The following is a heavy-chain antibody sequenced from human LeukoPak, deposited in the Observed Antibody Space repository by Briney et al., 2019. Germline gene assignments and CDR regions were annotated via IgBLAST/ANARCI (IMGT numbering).Heavy chain of an antibody. CDR3: ARDILPDIVVVVAATSGFDY. J-gene: IGHJ4*02. Sequence: ASVKVSCKASGYTFTGYYMHWVRQAPGQGLEWMGWINPNSGGTNYAQKFQGRVTMTRDTSISTAYMELSRLRSDDTAVYYCARDILPDIVVVVAATSGFDYWGQGTLVTVSS. D-gene: IGHD2-15*01. CDR2: INPNSGGT. V-gene: IGHV1-2*02. CDR1: GYTFTGYY.